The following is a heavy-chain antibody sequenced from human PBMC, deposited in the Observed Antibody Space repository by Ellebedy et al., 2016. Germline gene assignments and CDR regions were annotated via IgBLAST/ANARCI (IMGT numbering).Heavy chain of an antibody. Sequence: GESLKISCAASGFTFSSYGMHWVRQAPGKGLEWVAVIWYDGSNKYYADSVKGRFTISRDNSKNTLYLQMNSLRAEDTAVYYCARRWELLIDYWGQGTLVTVSS. CDR2: IWYDGSNK. CDR1: GFTFSSYG. J-gene: IGHJ4*02. V-gene: IGHV3-33*01. D-gene: IGHD1-26*01. CDR3: ARRWELLIDY.